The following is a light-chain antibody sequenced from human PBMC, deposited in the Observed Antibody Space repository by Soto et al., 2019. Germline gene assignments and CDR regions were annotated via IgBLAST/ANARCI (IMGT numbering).Light chain of an antibody. V-gene: IGKV3-20*01. CDR2: GAS. Sequence: EIVLTQSPGTLSVSPGESATLSCRASQGINGNYLAWTQQKPGQPPRLLIYGASTRATGISDRFSGGGSGTDFTLTISRLEPEDFAVYYCQHSGTSVTFGGGTKVEFK. CDR1: QGINGNY. J-gene: IGKJ4*01. CDR3: QHSGTSVT.